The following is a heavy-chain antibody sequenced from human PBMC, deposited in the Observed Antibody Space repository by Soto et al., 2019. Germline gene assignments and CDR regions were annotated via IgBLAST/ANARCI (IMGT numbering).Heavy chain of an antibody. CDR3: ARAGGGGQLARLDNYYYNGMEV. CDR2: MNPNSGNT. V-gene: IGHV1-8*01. D-gene: IGHD6-13*01. J-gene: IGHJ6*02. Sequence: QVQLVQSGAEVKKPGASVKVSCKASGYTFTSYDINWVRQATGQGLEWMGWMNPNSGNTGYAQKFQGRVTMTRNTSRTTAYRGRGSLGSEDAAVYYCARAGGGGQLARLDNYYYNGMEVGGQGTTVTVSS. CDR1: GYTFTSYD.